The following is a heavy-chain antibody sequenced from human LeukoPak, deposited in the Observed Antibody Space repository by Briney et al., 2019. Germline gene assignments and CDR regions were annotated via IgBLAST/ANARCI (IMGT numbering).Heavy chain of an antibody. D-gene: IGHD1-26*01. V-gene: IGHV3-53*01. J-gene: IGHJ4*02. CDR3: ARSVGGTMRKNLCFDY. CDR2: IYSGGST. CDR1: GFTVSSNY. Sequence: GGSLRLSCAASGFTVSSNYMSWARQAPGKGREWVSVIYSGGSTYYADSVKGRFTISRDNSKNTLYLQMNSLRAEDTAVYYCARSVGGTMRKNLCFDYWGQGTLVTVSS.